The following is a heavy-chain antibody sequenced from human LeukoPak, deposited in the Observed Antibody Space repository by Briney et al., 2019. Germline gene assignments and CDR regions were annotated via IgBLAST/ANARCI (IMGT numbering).Heavy chain of an antibody. Sequence: PGGSLRLSCAASGFSVSSNYMSWVRQAPGKGLEWVSVIYSGDNSYYADSVRGRFTISRDNSKNTLYPQMNSLRDEDTALYYCAKDQRWESPHYLDSWGQGTLVTVSS. V-gene: IGHV3-53*01. CDR3: AKDQRWESPHYLDS. J-gene: IGHJ4*02. D-gene: IGHD1-26*01. CDR1: GFSVSSNY. CDR2: IYSGDNS.